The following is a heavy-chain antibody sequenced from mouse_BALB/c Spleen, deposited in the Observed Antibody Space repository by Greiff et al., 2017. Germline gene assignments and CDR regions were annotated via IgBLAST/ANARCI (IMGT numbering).Heavy chain of an antibody. CDR2: ISSGGST. CDR3: ARGGRAMDY. J-gene: IGHJ4*01. V-gene: IGHV5-6-5*01. CDR1: GFTFSSYA. D-gene: IGHD3-3*01. Sequence: EVKLVESGGGLVKPGGSLKLSCAASGFTFSSYAMSWVRQTPEKRLEWVASISSGGSTYYPDSVKGRFTSSRDNARNILYLHMSSLRSEDTAMYYCARGGRAMDYWGQGTSVTVSS.